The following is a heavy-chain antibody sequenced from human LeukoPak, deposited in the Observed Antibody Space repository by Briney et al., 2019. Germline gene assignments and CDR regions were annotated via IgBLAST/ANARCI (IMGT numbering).Heavy chain of an antibody. CDR1: GYTFTSYG. J-gene: IGHJ5*02. V-gene: IGHV1-18*01. CDR2: ISAYNGNT. CDR3: ARDRRSGSYCDWFDP. Sequence: ASVKVSCKASGYTFTSYGISWVRQAPGQGLEGMGWISAYNGNTNYAQKLQGRVTMTTDTSTSTAYMELRSLRSDDTAVYYCARDRRSGSYCDWFDPWGQGTLVTVSS. D-gene: IGHD1-26*01.